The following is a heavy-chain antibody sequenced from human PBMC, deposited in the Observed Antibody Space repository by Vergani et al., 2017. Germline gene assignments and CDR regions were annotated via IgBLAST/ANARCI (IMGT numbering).Heavy chain of an antibody. D-gene: IGHD6-13*01. Sequence: QVQLQESGPGLVKPSETLSLTCTVSGGSISSYYWSWIRQPPGKGLEWIGYIYYSGSNNYNPSLKSRVTISVDTSKNQFSLKLSSVTAADTAVYYCARGKQYSSSSHYYYGMDVWGQGTTVTVSS. CDR3: ARGKQYSSSSHYYYGMDV. J-gene: IGHJ6*02. CDR1: GGSISSYY. V-gene: IGHV4-59*01. CDR2: IYYSGSN.